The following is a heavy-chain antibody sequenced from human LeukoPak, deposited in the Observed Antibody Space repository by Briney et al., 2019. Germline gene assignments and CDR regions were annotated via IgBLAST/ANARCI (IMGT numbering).Heavy chain of an antibody. CDR2: ISYDGSNK. CDR3: ANLGGIAVAGTNYFDY. CDR1: GFTFSSYG. V-gene: IGHV3-30*18. Sequence: PGRSLRLSCAASGFTFSSYGMHWVRQAPGKGLEWVAVISYDGSNKYYADSVKGRFTISRDNSKNTLYLQMNSLRAEDTAVYYCANLGGIAVAGTNYFDYWGQGTLVTVSS. J-gene: IGHJ4*02. D-gene: IGHD6-19*01.